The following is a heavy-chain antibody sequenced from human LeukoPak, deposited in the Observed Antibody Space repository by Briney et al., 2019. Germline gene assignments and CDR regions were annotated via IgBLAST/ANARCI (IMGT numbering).Heavy chain of an antibody. V-gene: IGHV3-21*01. Sequence: GGSLRLSCAASGFTVSSNYMSWVRQAPGKGLEWVSSISSSSSYIYYADSVKGRFTISRDNAKNSLYLQMNSLRAEDTAVYYCARAGGRWELPGGDAFDIWGQGTMVTVSS. J-gene: IGHJ3*02. D-gene: IGHD1-26*01. CDR1: GFTVSSNY. CDR3: ARAGGRWELPGGDAFDI. CDR2: ISSSSSYI.